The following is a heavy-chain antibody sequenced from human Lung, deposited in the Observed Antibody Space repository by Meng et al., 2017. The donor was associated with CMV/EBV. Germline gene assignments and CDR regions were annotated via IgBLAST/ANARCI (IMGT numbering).Heavy chain of an antibody. CDR1: GDRVTRKSAA. J-gene: IGHJ4*02. CDR2: TYYRSKWYN. D-gene: IGHD6-19*01. CDR3: ARSGSSGWIDY. Sequence: QEQLQHVGPGLVKPSQTLSLHLAYSGDRVTRKSAARNWTRQSPARGLGWLGRTYYRSKWYNGYAVSVKSRITINPHTSKNQYSLQLNSVTPEDTAMYYCARSGSSGWIDYWGQGTLVTVSS. V-gene: IGHV6-1*01.